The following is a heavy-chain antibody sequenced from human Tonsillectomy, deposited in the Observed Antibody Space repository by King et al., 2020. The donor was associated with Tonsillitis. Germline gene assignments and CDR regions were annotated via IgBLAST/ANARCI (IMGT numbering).Heavy chain of an antibody. D-gene: IGHD6-19*01. CDR1: GFTFSSYG. V-gene: IGHV3-30*02. J-gene: IGHJ2*01. Sequence: VQLVESGGGVVQPGGSLRLSCAASGFTFSSYGMHWVRQAPGKGLEWVAFIRYDGSNKYYADSVKGRFTISRDNSKNTLYLQMNSLRAEDTAVYYCAKRLGGGWPFHWYFDLWGRGTLVTVSS. CDR2: IRYDGSNK. CDR3: AKRLGGGWPFHWYFDL.